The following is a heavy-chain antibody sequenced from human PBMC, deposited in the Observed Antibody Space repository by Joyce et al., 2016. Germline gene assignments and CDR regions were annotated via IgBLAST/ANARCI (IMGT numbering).Heavy chain of an antibody. CDR1: NFSTTYNY. V-gene: IGHV4-59*08. CDR3: ARHGVGLHCSSRSCDPYFDY. Sequence: QVHLQESGPRLMKPSETLSLTCSVSNFSTTYNYWGWIRQPPGKGLEWHGYIYYAGTTKYNPSPNSRFTMSLDTSKNQFSLELTSLTAADTAVYYCARHGVGLHCSSRSCDPYFDYWGQGALVTVSS. J-gene: IGHJ4*02. D-gene: IGHD2-2*01. CDR2: IYYAGTT.